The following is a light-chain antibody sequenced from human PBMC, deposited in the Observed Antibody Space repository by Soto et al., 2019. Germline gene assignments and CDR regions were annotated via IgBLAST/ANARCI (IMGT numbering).Light chain of an antibody. V-gene: IGKV4-1*01. Sequence: DIVMTQSPDSLAVSLGERATINCKSSQSILYSSNNKNYLAWYQQKPGQPPKLLIYWASTRESGVPDRFSGSGSGTDFTLTISSLQAEDVEVYSCQQYYSTTHTLGGGTKGDIK. CDR3: QQYYSTTHT. J-gene: IGKJ4*01. CDR2: WAS. CDR1: QSILYSSNNKNY.